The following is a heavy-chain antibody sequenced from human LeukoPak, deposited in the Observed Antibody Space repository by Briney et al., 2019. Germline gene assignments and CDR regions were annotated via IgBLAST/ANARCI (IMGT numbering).Heavy chain of an antibody. CDR2: IKSGSDT. Sequence: GGSLRLSCAASGFTVSNNYMSWVRQAPGKGLEWVSTIKSGSDTYYADSVKGRFTIARDNSKNTLYLQMNSLRAEDTAVYYCAKGYGSGSYTSYYYYMDVWGKGTTVTVSS. CDR1: GFTVSNNY. CDR3: AKGYGSGSYTSYYYYMDV. D-gene: IGHD3-10*01. V-gene: IGHV3-53*01. J-gene: IGHJ6*03.